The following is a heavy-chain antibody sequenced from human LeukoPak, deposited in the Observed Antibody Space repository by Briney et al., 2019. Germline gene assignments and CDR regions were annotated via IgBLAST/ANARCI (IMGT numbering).Heavy chain of an antibody. D-gene: IGHD6-13*01. CDR1: GLTFSSYS. V-gene: IGHV3-21*01. Sequence: GGSLRLSCAASGLTFSSYSMNWVRQAPGEGLEWVSSIDFTSRYIYNADSVKGRFTTSRDNAKNSLDLQMNSLKVEDTAVYYCATPAAGPGAEYSLYWGQGTLVIVSS. CDR3: ATPAAGPGAEYSLY. CDR2: IDFTSRYI. J-gene: IGHJ1*01.